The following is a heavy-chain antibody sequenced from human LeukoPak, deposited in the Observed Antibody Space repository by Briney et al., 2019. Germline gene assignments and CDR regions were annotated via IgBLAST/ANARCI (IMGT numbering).Heavy chain of an antibody. J-gene: IGHJ4*02. Sequence: SETQSLTCAVYGGSFSGYYWNWIRQPPGKGLEWIGEINHSGSTNYNPSLKSRVIISVDTSKNQFSLKLSSVTAADTAVYYCAPSPCSGNSCYRFDFWGQGTQVTVSS. CDR1: GGSFSGYY. D-gene: IGHD2-15*01. CDR3: APSPCSGNSCYRFDF. V-gene: IGHV4-34*01. CDR2: INHSGST.